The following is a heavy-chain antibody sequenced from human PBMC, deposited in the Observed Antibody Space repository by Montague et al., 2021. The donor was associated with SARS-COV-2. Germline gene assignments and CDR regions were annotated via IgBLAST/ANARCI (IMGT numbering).Heavy chain of an antibody. CDR1: GGSISSYY. CDR3: ARGSGWMGNAFDI. J-gene: IGHJ3*02. D-gene: IGHD6-19*01. Sequence: SETLSLTCTVSGGSISSYYWSWIRQPPGKGLEWIGYTYYSGSTNYNPSPKSRVTISVDTSKNQFSLKLSSVTAADTAVYYCARGSGWMGNAFDIWGQGTMVTVSS. V-gene: IGHV4-59*01. CDR2: TYYSGST.